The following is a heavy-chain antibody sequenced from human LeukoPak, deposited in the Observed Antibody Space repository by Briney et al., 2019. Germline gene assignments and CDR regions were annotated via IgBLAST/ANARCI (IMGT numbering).Heavy chain of an antibody. V-gene: IGHV3-30*18. D-gene: IGHD5-24*01. Sequence: GRSLRLSCAASGFTLSSYGMHWVRQAPGKGLEWVAVISYDGSNKYYADSVKGRFTISRDNSKNTLYLQMNSLRAEDTAVYYCAKGGDGYNSHDAFDIWGQGTMVTVSS. CDR2: ISYDGSNK. CDR1: GFTLSSYG. J-gene: IGHJ3*02. CDR3: AKGGDGYNSHDAFDI.